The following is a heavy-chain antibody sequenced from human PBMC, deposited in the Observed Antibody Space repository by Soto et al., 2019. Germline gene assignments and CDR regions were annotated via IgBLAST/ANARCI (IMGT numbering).Heavy chain of an antibody. J-gene: IGHJ4*02. CDR1: GFTFSSYS. Sequence: GGSLRLSCAASGFTFSSYSMNWVRQSPGKGLEWVSSISSSSSYIYYADSVKGRFTISRDNAKNSLYLQMNSLRAEDTAVYYCARDTRGYSYGPRPDSGGNSDCWGQGTVFTVSS. V-gene: IGHV3-21*01. CDR3: ARDTRGYSYGPRPDSGGNSDC. D-gene: IGHD5-18*01. CDR2: ISSSSSYI.